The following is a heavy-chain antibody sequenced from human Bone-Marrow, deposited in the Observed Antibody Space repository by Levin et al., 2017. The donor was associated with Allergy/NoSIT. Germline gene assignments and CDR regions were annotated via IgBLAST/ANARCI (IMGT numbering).Heavy chain of an antibody. CDR1: GFTFSSYS. V-gene: IGHV3-48*01. CDR3: VRGLPDY. Sequence: SCATSGFTFSSYSMNWVRQAPGKGLEWVSYINSSSGTIYYADSVKGRFTIFSDNAKKSLYLQMSSLRVEDTAVYYCVRGLPDYWGQGTLVTVSS. CDR2: INSSSGTI. J-gene: IGHJ4*02.